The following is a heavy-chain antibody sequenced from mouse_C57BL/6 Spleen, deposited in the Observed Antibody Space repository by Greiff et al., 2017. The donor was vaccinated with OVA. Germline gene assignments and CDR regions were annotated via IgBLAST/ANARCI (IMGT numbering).Heavy chain of an antibody. Sequence: VNVVESGPGLVQPSQSLSITCTVSGFSLTSYGVHWVRPSPGKGLEWLGVIWSGGSTDYNAAFISRLSISKDNSKSQVFFKMNSLQADDTAIYYCARNGVITTVVARYFDVWGTGTTVTVSS. CDR1: GFSLTSYG. CDR2: IWSGGST. CDR3: ARNGVITTVVARYFDV. V-gene: IGHV2-2*01. D-gene: IGHD1-1*01. J-gene: IGHJ1*03.